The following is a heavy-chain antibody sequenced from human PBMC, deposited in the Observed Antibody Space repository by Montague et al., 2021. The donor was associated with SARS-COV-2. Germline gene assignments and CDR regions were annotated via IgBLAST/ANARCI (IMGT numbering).Heavy chain of an antibody. D-gene: IGHD3-10*01. V-gene: IGHV4-61*02. CDR3: AGVSGYGSGSSFNWFDS. Sequence: TLSLTCSVFGDSINNFNYFWSWIRQPAGKGLDWIGRVYISGSTDYNPSLKIRVTMLPDKSAYELTLQVTSVTAADTAVYYCAGVSGYGSGSSFNWFDSWGQGLVVTVSS. CDR2: VYISGST. J-gene: IGHJ5*01. CDR1: GDSINNFNYF.